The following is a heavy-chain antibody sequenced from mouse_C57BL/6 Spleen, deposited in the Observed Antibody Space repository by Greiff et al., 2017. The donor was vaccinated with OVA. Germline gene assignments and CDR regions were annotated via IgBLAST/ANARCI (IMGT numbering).Heavy chain of an antibody. CDR3: AVPPHITTVKGVYFDY. D-gene: IGHD1-1*01. CDR1: GYTFTSYG. CDR2: IYPRSGNT. V-gene: IGHV1-81*01. Sequence: QVQLQQSGAELARPGASVKLSCKASGYTFTSYGISWVKQRTGQGLEWIGEIYPRSGNTYYNEKFKGKATLTADKSSSTAYMELRSLTSEDSAVYFCAVPPHITTVKGVYFDYWGQGTTLTVSS. J-gene: IGHJ2*01.